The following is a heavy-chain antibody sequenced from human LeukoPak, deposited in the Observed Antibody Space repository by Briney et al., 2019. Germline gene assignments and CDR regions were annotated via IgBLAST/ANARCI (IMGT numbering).Heavy chain of an antibody. V-gene: IGHV3-20*04. CDR3: ARDKHYYDSSNYV. Sequence: GGSLRLSCAASGFTFNDYGMSWVRQGPGKGLEWVSGINWNGGNTGYADSVRGRFTISRDNAKNSLYLQMNSLRAEGTALYYCARDKHYYDSSNYVWGQGTLVTVSS. CDR2: INWNGGNT. D-gene: IGHD3-22*01. CDR1: GFTFNDYG. J-gene: IGHJ4*02.